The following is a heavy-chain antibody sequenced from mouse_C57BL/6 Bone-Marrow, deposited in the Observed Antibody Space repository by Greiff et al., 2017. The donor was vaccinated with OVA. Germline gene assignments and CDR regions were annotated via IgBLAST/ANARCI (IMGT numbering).Heavy chain of an antibody. J-gene: IGHJ1*03. V-gene: IGHV1-81*01. CDR1: GYTFTSYG. CDR2: IYPRSGNT. D-gene: IGHD1-1*01. Sequence: VQLQQSGAELARPGASVKLSCKASGYTFTSYGISWVKQRPGQGLEWIGEIYPRSGNTYYNEKFKGKATLTADKSSSTAYMELRSLTSEDSAVYFCATSISGGYFDVWGTGTTVTVSS. CDR3: ATSISGGYFDV.